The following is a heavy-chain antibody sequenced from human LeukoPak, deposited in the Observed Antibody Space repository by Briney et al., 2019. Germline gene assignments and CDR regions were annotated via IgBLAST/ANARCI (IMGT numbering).Heavy chain of an antibody. CDR2: IYGGGST. D-gene: IGHD4-17*01. CDR3: ARPASLNTDPYGMDV. CDR1: GFTVSSNY. J-gene: IGHJ6*02. Sequence: GGSLRLSCAASGFTVSSNYMSWVRQAPGKGLEWVSVIYGGGSTYYADSVKGRFTISRDNSKNTLYLQMNSLRAEDTAVYYCARPASLNTDPYGMDVWGQGTTVTVSS. V-gene: IGHV3-66*04.